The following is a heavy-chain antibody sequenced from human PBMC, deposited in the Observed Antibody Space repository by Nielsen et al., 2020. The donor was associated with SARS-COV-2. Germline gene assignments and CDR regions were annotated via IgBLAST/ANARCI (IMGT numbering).Heavy chain of an antibody. Sequence: ASVKVSCKASGYTFTGYYTHWVRQAPGQGLEWMGRINPNSGGTNYAQKFQGRVTMTRDTSISTAYMELSRLRSDDTAVYYCARFTRYGGWFDPWGQGTLVTVSS. V-gene: IGHV1-2*06. CDR1: GYTFTGYY. CDR3: ARFTRYGGWFDP. J-gene: IGHJ5*02. D-gene: IGHD3-10*01. CDR2: INPNSGGT.